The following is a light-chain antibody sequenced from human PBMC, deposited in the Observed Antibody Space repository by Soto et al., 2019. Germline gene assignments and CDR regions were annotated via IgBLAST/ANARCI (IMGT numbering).Light chain of an antibody. J-gene: IGKJ4*01. CDR2: AAS. Sequence: DIQMTQSPSSLSASVGDRVTITCRASQGIRNDLTGYQQKLGKAPKRLITAASSLQSGVPSRFRGSGTGKEFTLTISSLQPEDLATYYCLQHNSDPFTFGGGTKVEIE. CDR3: LQHNSDPFT. V-gene: IGKV1-17*01. CDR1: QGIRND.